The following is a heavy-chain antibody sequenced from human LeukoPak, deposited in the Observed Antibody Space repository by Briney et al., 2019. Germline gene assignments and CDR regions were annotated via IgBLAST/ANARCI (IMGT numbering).Heavy chain of an antibody. CDR1: GYTFTGYY. CDR3: ARDLSRDNWFDP. CDR2: INPNSGDT. Sequence: ASVKVSCKASGYTFTGYYMHWVRQAPGQGLEWMGWINPNSGDTNYAQKFQGRVTMTRDTSITTAYMELSRLRSDDTAVYYCARDLSRDNWFDPWGQGTLVTVSS. J-gene: IGHJ5*02. V-gene: IGHV1-2*02.